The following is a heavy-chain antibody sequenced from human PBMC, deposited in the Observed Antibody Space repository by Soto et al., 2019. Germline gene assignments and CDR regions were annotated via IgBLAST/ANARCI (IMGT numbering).Heavy chain of an antibody. CDR1: GFTFGDYA. D-gene: IGHD6-19*01. CDR3: TSSGWYADYFDY. V-gene: IGHV3-49*03. CDR2: IRSKAYGGTT. Sequence: GGSLRLSCTASGFTFGDYAMSWFRQAPWKGLEWVGFIRSKAYGGTTEYAASVKGRFTISRDDSKSIAYLQMNSLKTEDTAVYYCTSSGWYADYFDYWGQGTLVTVSS. J-gene: IGHJ4*02.